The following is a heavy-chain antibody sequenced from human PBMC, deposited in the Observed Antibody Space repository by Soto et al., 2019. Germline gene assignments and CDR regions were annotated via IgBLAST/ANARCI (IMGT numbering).Heavy chain of an antibody. V-gene: IGHV3-30-3*01. CDR2: ILSDGSNE. CDR1: GFTFSDYA. Sequence: GGSLRLSCAASGFTFSDYAMHWVRQPPGKGLEWVAVILSDGSNEYYADSVKGRFTISRDNSKNSLYLQMDSLRAEDTAVYYCARDIYSSGSDPRRDIWRQRTMVTVSS. D-gene: IGHD6-19*01. CDR3: ARDIYSSGSDPRRDI. J-gene: IGHJ3*02.